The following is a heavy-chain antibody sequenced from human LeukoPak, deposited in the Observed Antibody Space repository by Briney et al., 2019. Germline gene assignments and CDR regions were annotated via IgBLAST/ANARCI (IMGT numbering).Heavy chain of an antibody. CDR1: GASISGSGYY. CDR2: IYDNGST. CDR3: AKSGGYGLIDY. D-gene: IGHD1-26*01. Sequence: PETLSLTCTVSGASISGSGYYWGWIRQPPGKGLEWIGNIYDNGSTYYNASLQSRVTISIDTSKNQFSLRLSSVTAADTAMYYCAKSGGYGLIDYWGQGTLVTVSS. J-gene: IGHJ4*02. V-gene: IGHV4-39*01.